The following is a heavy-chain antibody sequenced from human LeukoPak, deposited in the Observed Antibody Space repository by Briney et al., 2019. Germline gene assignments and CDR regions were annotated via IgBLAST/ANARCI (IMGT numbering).Heavy chain of an antibody. J-gene: IGHJ4*02. CDR3: ARDPGASVFDY. CDR1: GGSISSYY. D-gene: IGHD3-10*01. CDR2: IYYSGST. V-gene: IGHV4-59*01. Sequence: SETLSLTCTVSGGSISSYYWSWIRQPPGKGLEWIGYIYYSGSTNYNPSLKSRVTISVDTSKNQFPLKLSSVTAADTAVYYCARDPGASVFDYWGQGTLVTVSS.